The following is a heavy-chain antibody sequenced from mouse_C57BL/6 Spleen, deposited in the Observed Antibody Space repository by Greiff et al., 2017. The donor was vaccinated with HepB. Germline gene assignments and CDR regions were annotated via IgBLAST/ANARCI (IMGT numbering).Heavy chain of an antibody. CDR2: IYPGDGDT. Sequence: QVHVKQSGAELVKPGASVKISCKASGYAFSSYWMNWVKQRPGKGLEWIGQIYPGDGDTNYNGKFKGKATLTADKSSSTAYMQLSSLTSEDSAVYFCARKELWYFDVWGTGTTVTVSS. J-gene: IGHJ1*03. CDR3: ARKELWYFDV. V-gene: IGHV1-80*01. CDR1: GYAFSSYW.